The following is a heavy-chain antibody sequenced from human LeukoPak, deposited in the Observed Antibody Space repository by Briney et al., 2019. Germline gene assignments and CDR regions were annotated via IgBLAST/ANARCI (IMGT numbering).Heavy chain of an antibody. Sequence: ASVKVSCKASGYTFTGYYMHWVRQAPGQGLEWMGWINPNSGGTNYAQKFQGRVTMTRDTSISTAYMELSRLRSDDTAVYYCAQYCSSTSCYRQGAFDIWGQGTMVTVSS. CDR1: GYTFTGYY. V-gene: IGHV1-2*02. CDR2: INPNSGGT. CDR3: AQYCSSTSCYRQGAFDI. D-gene: IGHD2-2*01. J-gene: IGHJ3*02.